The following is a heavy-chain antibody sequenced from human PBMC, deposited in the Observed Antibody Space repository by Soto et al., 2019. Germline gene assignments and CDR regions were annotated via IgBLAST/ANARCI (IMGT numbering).Heavy chain of an antibody. CDR1: GLTFDSYA. CDR2: ISGSGGGT. Sequence: GGSLRLSCSASGLTFDSYAMTWVRQAPGKGLEWVSTISGSGGGTYYTDSVKGRFTISRDNSKSTLFLQMNSLRADDTAVYYCATRDSRGHHYCWVNWGQGTLVTVSS. J-gene: IGHJ4*02. D-gene: IGHD3-22*01. CDR3: ATRDSRGHHYCWVN. V-gene: IGHV3-23*01.